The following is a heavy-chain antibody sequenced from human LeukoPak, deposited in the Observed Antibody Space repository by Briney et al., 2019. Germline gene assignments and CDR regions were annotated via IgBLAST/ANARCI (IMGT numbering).Heavy chain of an antibody. CDR1: GFTVSSNY. D-gene: IGHD3-22*01. V-gene: IGHV3-66*01. CDR3: ARGEYYYDSSGYYAFDY. Sequence: GGSLRLSCAASGFTVSSNYMSWVRQAPGKGLEWVSVIYSGGSTYYADSVKGRFTISRDNSKNTLYLQMGSLRAEDMAVYYCARGEYYYDSSGYYAFDYWGQGTLVTVSS. J-gene: IGHJ4*02. CDR2: IYSGGST.